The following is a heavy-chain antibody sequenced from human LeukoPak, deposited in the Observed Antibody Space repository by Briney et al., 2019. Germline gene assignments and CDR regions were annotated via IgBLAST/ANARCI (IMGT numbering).Heavy chain of an antibody. V-gene: IGHV1-2*02. CDR3: ARTAAIKPTYYYYGMDV. Sequence: GASVRVSCKASGYTFTGYYMHWVRQAPGQGLEWLGWINPNSGGTNYAQKFQGRGTMTRDTSISTAYMELSRLRSDDTAVYYCARTAAIKPTYYYYGMDVWGQGTTVTVSS. D-gene: IGHD2-2*02. CDR1: GYTFTGYY. J-gene: IGHJ6*02. CDR2: INPNSGGT.